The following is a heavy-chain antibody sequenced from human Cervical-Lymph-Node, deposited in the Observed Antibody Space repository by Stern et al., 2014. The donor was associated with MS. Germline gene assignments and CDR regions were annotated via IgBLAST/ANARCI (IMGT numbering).Heavy chain of an antibody. V-gene: IGHV3-21*01. CDR2: NSYDGMYK. J-gene: IGHJ6*02. CDR3: ARIVGGTVDLHYQNGMDV. Sequence: EVQLEESGGGLVKPGGSLRVSCAASGSTLSAHSMAWVRQAPGKGLEWVSSNSYDGMYKYYADSVKGRFSISRDNAKSSLYMEMNSLSVEDTAVYYCARIVGGTVDLHYQNGMDVWGQGTTVTVS. CDR1: GSTLSAHS. D-gene: IGHD1-1*01.